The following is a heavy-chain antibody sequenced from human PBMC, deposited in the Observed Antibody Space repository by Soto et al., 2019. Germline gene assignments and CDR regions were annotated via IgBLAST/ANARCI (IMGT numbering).Heavy chain of an antibody. CDR3: ARVETLQRTVASPFHFDY. D-gene: IGHD5-12*01. CDR2: IYYSGST. V-gene: IGHV4-30-4*01. CDR1: GGSISSGDYY. Sequence: QVQLQESGPGLVKPSQTLSLTCTVSGGSISSGDYYWSWIRQPPGKGLEWIGYIYYSGSTYYNPSLKSRVTISVDASKNQFSLKLSSVTAADTAVYYCARVETLQRTVASPFHFDYWGQGTLVTVSS. J-gene: IGHJ4*02.